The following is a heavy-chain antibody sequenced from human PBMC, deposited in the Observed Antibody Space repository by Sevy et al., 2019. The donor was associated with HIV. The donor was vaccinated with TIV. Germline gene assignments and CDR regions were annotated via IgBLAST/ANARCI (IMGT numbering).Heavy chain of an antibody. J-gene: IGHJ6*02. CDR3: AKQAYCGGDCYRANGMDV. D-gene: IGHD2-21*01. V-gene: IGHV3-30*02. CDR1: GFTFSSYG. Sequence: GGSLRLSCAASGFTFSSYGMHWVRQAPGKGLEWVAFIRYDGSNKYYEDSVKGRFTISRDNSKNTLYLQMNSLRAEDTAVYYCAKQAYCGGDCYRANGMDVWGQGTTVTVSS. CDR2: IRYDGSNK.